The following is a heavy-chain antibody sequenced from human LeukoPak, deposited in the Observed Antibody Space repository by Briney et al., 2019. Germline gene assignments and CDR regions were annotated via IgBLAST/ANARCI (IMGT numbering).Heavy chain of an antibody. CDR1: GFTFSSYA. D-gene: IGHD3-10*01. CDR2: ISGSGAYT. V-gene: IGHV3-23*01. CDR3: AKYFASGSYYKLPH. Sequence: GGSLRLSCAASGFTFSSYAMSWVRQAPGKGLEWVSTISGSGAYTYSADSVKGRFTISRDNSKNTLYLQMNSLRAEDTAVYYCAKYFASGSYYKLPHWGQGTLVTVSS. J-gene: IGHJ1*01.